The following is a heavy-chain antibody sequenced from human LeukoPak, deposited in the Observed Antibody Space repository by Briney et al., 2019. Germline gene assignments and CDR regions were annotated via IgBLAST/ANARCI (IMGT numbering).Heavy chain of an antibody. V-gene: IGHV3-9*03. J-gene: IGHJ4*02. CDR3: AKDGGAMDYFFDY. Sequence: GGSLRLSCAASGFNFNDYAMHWVRQAPGKGLEWVSSISWNSGTRGYADSVKGRFTISRDNAKNSLYLQMNSLRAEDIALYYCAKDGGAMDYFFDYWGQGTLVTVSS. CDR1: GFNFNDYA. CDR2: ISWNSGTR. D-gene: IGHD3/OR15-3a*01.